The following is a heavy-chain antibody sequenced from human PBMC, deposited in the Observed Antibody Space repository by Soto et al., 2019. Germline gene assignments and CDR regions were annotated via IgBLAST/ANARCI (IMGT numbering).Heavy chain of an antibody. CDR3: ARDYSSSQYYYYYYGMDV. V-gene: IGHV4-4*07. CDR1: GGSISSYY. CDR2: IYTSGST. D-gene: IGHD6-6*01. Sequence: SETLSLTCTVSGGSISSYYWSWIRQPAGKGLEWIGRIYTSGSTNYNPSLKSRVTMSVDTSKNQFSLKLSSVTAADTAVYYCARDYSSSQYYYYYYGMDVWGQGTTVTVYS. J-gene: IGHJ6*02.